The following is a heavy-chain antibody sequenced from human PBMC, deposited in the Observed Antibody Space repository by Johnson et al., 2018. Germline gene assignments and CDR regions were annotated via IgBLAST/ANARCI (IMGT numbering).Heavy chain of an antibody. CDR3: ARYVSSSGYVHH. CDR1: GGSISGYY. CDR2: IYHSGST. D-gene: IGHD3-22*01. V-gene: IGHV4-59*01. J-gene: IGHJ1*01. Sequence: QVQLQESGPGLVKPSETLSLTCTVSGGSISGYYWSWIRQPPGKRLEWLGYIYHSGSTKYNPSLNSRVTISVDASTNQCSLQLNSVTAADTAVYYWARYVSSSGYVHHWGQGTLVTVSS.